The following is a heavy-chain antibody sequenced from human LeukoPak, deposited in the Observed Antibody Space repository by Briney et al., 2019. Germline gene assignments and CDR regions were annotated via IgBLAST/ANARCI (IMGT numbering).Heavy chain of an antibody. CDR2: ISYDGSNK. V-gene: IGHV3-30*18. Sequence: GGSLRLSRAASGFTFSSYGMHWVRQAPGKGLEWVAVISYDGSNKYYADSVKGRFTISRDNSKNTLYLQMNSLRAEDTAVYYCAKDLHSSGWYYFDYWGQGTLVTVSS. CDR3: AKDLHSSGWYYFDY. D-gene: IGHD6-19*01. CDR1: GFTFSSYG. J-gene: IGHJ4*02.